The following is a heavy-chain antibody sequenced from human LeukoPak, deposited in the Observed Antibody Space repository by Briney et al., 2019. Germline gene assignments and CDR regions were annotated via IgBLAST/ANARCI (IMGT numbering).Heavy chain of an antibody. V-gene: IGHV4-34*01. CDR1: CGSFSNQY. CDR2: IKDSGRT. CDR3: ARRWNDGRNYYIDG. Sequence: PSDPLSLPCAVYCGSFSNQYWSWIRQTPGKGVEGIGEIKDSGRTNHNPSLTSRVTVSVDTSKNQFSLRLTSVTATDTAVYYCARRWNDGRNYYIDGWGKGSTVSVS. J-gene: IGHJ6*03. D-gene: IGHD1-1*01.